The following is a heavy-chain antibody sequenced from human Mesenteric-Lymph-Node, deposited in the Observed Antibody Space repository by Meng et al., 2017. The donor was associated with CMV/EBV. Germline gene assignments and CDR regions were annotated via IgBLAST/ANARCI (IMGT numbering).Heavy chain of an antibody. V-gene: IGHV3-23*01. D-gene: IGHD2-2*02. CDR2: ITGSGVGT. CDR1: GFTVSSNY. Sequence: GESLKISCAASGFTVSSNYMSWVRQAPGKGLEWVSAITGSGVGTYYADSVKGRFTISRDNSKNTVYLEMRSLRADDTAVYYCAKDASSVLGYCGSTSCYMINYWGQGTLVTVSS. CDR3: AKDASSVLGYCGSTSCYMINY. J-gene: IGHJ4*02.